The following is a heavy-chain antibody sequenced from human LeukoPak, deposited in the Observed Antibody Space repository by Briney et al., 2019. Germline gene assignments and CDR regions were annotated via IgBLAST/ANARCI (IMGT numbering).Heavy chain of an antibody. Sequence: GGSLRLSCAASGFTFSDYYMSWIRQAPGKGLEWVSYLSGSGSNIYYGDSVKGRFTISRDNARNSLYLQMTSLRAEDTAVYYCATQRPRDAFDIWGQGTMVTVSS. J-gene: IGHJ3*02. CDR3: ATQRPRDAFDI. CDR2: LSGSGSNI. V-gene: IGHV3-11*01. CDR1: GFTFSDYY.